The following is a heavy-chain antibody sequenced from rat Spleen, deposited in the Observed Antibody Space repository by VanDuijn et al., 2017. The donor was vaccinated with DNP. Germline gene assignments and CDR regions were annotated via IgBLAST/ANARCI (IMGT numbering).Heavy chain of an antibody. V-gene: IGHV5-58*01. CDR1: GFTFSSYW. D-gene: IGHD1-11*01. CDR3: ARDAGGPFDY. CDR2: ISNGGGST. J-gene: IGHJ2*01. Sequence: EVQLVETGGGLVQPGRSLKLSCVASGFTFSSYWMYWIRQAPGTGLEWVASISNGGGSTYYPDSVKGRFTISRDNAKNTLQLQMNNLRSEDTATYYCARDAGGPFDYWGQGVMVTVSS.